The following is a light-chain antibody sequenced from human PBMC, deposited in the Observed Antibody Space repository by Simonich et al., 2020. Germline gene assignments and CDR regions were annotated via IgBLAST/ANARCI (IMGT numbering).Light chain of an antibody. CDR1: LSVSSN. CDR3: QQYNNWPRT. CDR2: CAS. V-gene: IGKV3-15*01. J-gene: IGKJ1*01. Sequence: EIVMTQSPATLSVSPGERATLSCRASLSVSSNLAWYQQKPGQAPRLLIYCASTRAPGIPARFSGSGSGTEFTLTISSLQSEDFAVYYCQQYNNWPRTFGQGTKVEIK.